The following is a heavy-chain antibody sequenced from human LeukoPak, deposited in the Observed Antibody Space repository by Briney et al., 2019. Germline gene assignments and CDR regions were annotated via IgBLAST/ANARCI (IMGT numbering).Heavy chain of an antibody. CDR3: AESVAAAGLDY. Sequence: AGGSLRLSCAASGFTFSSYAMSWVRQAPGKGLEWVSAISGSGGSTYYADSVKGWFTISRDNSKNTLYLQMNSLRAEDTAVYYCAESVAAAGLDYWGQGTLVTVSS. V-gene: IGHV3-23*01. CDR1: GFTFSSYA. D-gene: IGHD6-13*01. J-gene: IGHJ4*02. CDR2: ISGSGGST.